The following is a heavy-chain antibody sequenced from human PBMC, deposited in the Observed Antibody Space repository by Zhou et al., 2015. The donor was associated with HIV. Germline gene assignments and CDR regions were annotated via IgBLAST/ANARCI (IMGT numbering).Heavy chain of an antibody. Sequence: QVQLVQSGAEVKKPGSSVKVSCKASGGTFSSYAISWVRQAPGQGLEWMGGIIPIFGTAHYAQKFQGRATITADESTNTAYMELSSLRSEDTAVYYCASPRDGYNSFPVDWGQGTLVTVSS. CDR2: IIPIFGTA. V-gene: IGHV1-69*12. CDR1: GGTFSSYA. D-gene: IGHD5-24*01. CDR3: ASPRDGYNSFPVD. J-gene: IGHJ4*02.